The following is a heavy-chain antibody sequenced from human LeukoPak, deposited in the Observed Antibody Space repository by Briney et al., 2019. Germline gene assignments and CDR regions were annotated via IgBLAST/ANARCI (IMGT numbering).Heavy chain of an antibody. CDR3: ARAIGSSWLQYYFDY. CDR2: ISYDGSNK. CDR1: GFTFSSYA. J-gene: IGHJ4*02. Sequence: GRSLRLSCAASGFTFSSYAMHWVRQAPGKGLEWVAVISYDGSNKYYADSVKGRFTISRDNSKNTLYLQMNSLRAEDTAVYYCARAIGSSWLQYYFDYWGQGTLVTVSS. V-gene: IGHV3-30*14. D-gene: IGHD6-13*01.